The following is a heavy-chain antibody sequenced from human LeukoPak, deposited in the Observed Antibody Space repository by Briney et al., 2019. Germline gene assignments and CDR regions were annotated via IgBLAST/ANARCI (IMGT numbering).Heavy chain of an antibody. D-gene: IGHD2-2*01. CDR3: ARDRQGYCRSLRRRNNWFDP. Sequence: PSETLSLTCTVSGGSIMTYDWSWIRQPPGKGLEWIGGISDSGSTNYNPSLKSRVSISIDMSKNELSLRLSSVTAADTAVYYCARDRQGYCRSLRRRNNWFDPWGQGTLVTVSS. CDR1: GGSIMTYD. CDR2: ISDSGST. V-gene: IGHV4-59*01. J-gene: IGHJ5*02.